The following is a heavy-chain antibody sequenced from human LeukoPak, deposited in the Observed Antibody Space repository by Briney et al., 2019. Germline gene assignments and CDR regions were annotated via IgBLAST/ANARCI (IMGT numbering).Heavy chain of an antibody. CDR3: ARGAYFYGSGINWFDP. CDR1: GGSINSYY. D-gene: IGHD3-10*01. Sequence: SETLSLTCTVSGGSINSYYWSWIRQPPGKGLEWIGYIYYSGRTNYNPSLKSRVTISVNTSKNHFSLKLSSVTAADTAVYYCARGAYFYGSGINWFDPWGQGTLITVSS. J-gene: IGHJ5*02. V-gene: IGHV4-59*08. CDR2: IYYSGRT.